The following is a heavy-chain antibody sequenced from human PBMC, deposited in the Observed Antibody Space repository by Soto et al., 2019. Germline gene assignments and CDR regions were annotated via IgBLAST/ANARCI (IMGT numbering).Heavy chain of an antibody. CDR1: GYTLTELS. Sequence: GPVKVSCKVSGYTLTELSMHWVRQAPGKGLEWMGGFDPEDGETIYAQKFQGRVTMTEDTSTDTAYMELSSLRSEDTAVYYCATDYYDFWSGPTRAYYGMDVWGQGTTVTVSS. CDR3: ATDYYDFWSGPTRAYYGMDV. CDR2: FDPEDGET. D-gene: IGHD3-3*01. J-gene: IGHJ6*02. V-gene: IGHV1-24*01.